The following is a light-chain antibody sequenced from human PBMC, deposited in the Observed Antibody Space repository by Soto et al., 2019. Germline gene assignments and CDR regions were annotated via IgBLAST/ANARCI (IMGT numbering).Light chain of an antibody. Sequence: ESVLTQSPGTLSLSPGERATLSCRASQSVTSSYLAWYQQKPGQAPKLLIYGASSRATGIPDRFSGSGSGTDFTLTISRLKPEDFAVYYCQQYSNSLWTFGQGTKVDIK. V-gene: IGKV3-20*01. CDR1: QSVTSSY. CDR3: QQYSNSLWT. CDR2: GAS. J-gene: IGKJ1*01.